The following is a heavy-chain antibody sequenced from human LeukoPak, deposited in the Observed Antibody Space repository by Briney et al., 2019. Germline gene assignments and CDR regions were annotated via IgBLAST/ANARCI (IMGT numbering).Heavy chain of an antibody. CDR1: GGSFSGYY. CDR3: AAVAGTFGYYYYYMDV. V-gene: IGHV4-34*01. Sequence: PSETLSLTCAVYGGSFSGYYWSWIRQPPGKGLEWIGEINHSGSTNYNPSLKSRVTISVDTSKNQFSLKLSSVTAADTAVYYCAAVAGTFGYYYYYMDVWGKGTTVTVSS. D-gene: IGHD6-19*01. CDR2: INHSGST. J-gene: IGHJ6*03.